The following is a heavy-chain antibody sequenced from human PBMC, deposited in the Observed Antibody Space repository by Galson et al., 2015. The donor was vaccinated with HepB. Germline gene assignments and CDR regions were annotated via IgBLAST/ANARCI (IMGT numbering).Heavy chain of an antibody. V-gene: IGHV4-39*07. D-gene: IGHD3-10*01. Sequence: ETLSLTCTVSGGSISSSSYYWGWIRQPPRKGLEWIGNICYSGSTHYNPSLKSRVTISVNTSKNTFSLELSSVTSADTAVYYCARGRGFRFIYFDHWGQGTLVTVSS. CDR2: ICYSGST. J-gene: IGHJ4*02. CDR1: GGSISSSSYY. CDR3: ARGRGFRFIYFDH.